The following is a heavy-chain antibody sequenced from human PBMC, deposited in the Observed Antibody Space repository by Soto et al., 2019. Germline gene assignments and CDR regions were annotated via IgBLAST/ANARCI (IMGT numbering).Heavy chain of an antibody. Sequence: GGSLRLSCAASGFTYTNYAMTWVRQTPGKGLEWVSTISTSGGNRYYADSVKGRFTISRDNSENTVYLQMNSLRVDDTALYYCARGIKNYYGVDVWGQGTTVTVSS. V-gene: IGHV3-23*01. CDR3: ARGIKNYYGVDV. CDR1: GFTYTNYA. CDR2: ISTSGGNR. J-gene: IGHJ6*02. D-gene: IGHD2-15*01.